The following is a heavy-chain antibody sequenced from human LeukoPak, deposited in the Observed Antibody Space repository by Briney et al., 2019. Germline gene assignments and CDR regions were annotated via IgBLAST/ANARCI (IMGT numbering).Heavy chain of an antibody. D-gene: IGHD6-19*01. J-gene: IGHJ4*02. Sequence: SETLSLNCTVSGGSISGFYWSWIRQPAGKGLEWIGRIYSSGNTNYNPSLKSRVTLSVDTSKNQFSLRLSSVTAAGTPIYYCARDLSIPVARQFDFWGQGTLVTVSS. CDR3: ARDLSIPVARQFDF. CDR2: IYSSGNT. V-gene: IGHV4-4*07. CDR1: GGSISGFY.